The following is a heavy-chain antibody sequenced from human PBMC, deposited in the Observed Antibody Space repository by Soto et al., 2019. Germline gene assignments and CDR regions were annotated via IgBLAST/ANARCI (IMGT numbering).Heavy chain of an antibody. D-gene: IGHD2-2*01. CDR3: ARLNPIVVVPTPMGWFDP. Sequence: TLSLTCTVSGANISSGGYCGSWISQSPGKGLEWIGYIFYSGYNYYNPSLKSRLSMSVDTSKNQFSLRLTSVTAADTAVYFCARLNPIVVVPTPMGWFDPWGQGTLVTVSS. J-gene: IGHJ5*02. CDR2: IFYSGYN. V-gene: IGHV4-31*03. CDR1: GANISSGGYC.